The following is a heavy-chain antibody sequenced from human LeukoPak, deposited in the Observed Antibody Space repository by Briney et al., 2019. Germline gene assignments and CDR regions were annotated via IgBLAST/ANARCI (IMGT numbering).Heavy chain of an antibody. CDR3: ARDSSGYQ. Sequence: GGSLRLSCAASGFTFSTYWMSWVRQAPGKGLEWVANIKEDGSEKYYGDSVKGRFTISRDNAKNSLYLEMNSLRVADTAVYYCARDSSGYQWGQGTLVTVSS. CDR1: GFTFSTYW. D-gene: IGHD3-22*01. J-gene: IGHJ4*02. CDR2: IKEDGSEK. V-gene: IGHV3-7*01.